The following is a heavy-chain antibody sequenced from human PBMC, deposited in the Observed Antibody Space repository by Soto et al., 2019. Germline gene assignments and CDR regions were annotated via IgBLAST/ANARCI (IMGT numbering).Heavy chain of an antibody. V-gene: IGHV1-69*02. CDR3: ARGYGDSHAY. Sequence: QVQLVQSGAELKKPGSSVKVFCKASGGTFSSYTISWVRQAPGQGLEWMGRIIPMFGIANYAQQFQGRVTITADKSTTTAYMELSSLRSEDTAVYYCARGYGDSHAYWGQGTLVTVSS. J-gene: IGHJ4*02. CDR2: IIPMFGIA. CDR1: GGTFSSYT. D-gene: IGHD4-17*01.